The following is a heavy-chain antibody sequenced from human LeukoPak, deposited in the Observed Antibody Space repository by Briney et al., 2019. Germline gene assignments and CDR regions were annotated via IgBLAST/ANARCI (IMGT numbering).Heavy chain of an antibody. V-gene: IGHV3-7*01. J-gene: IGHJ4*02. D-gene: IGHD3-22*01. CDR3: AKGDSSGYYMGIDY. CDR2: IRQDGSEK. CDR1: GFTFTDYW. Sequence: GGSLRLSCEVSGFTFTDYWMNWVRQAPGKGPEWVASIRQDGSEKTYVDSVKGRFTISRDNTKNSLSLQLNGLRAEDTAVYYCAKGDSSGYYMGIDYWGQGTLVTVSS.